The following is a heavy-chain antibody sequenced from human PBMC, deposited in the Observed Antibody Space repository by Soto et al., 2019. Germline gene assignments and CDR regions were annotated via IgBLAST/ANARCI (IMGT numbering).Heavy chain of an antibody. Sequence: PSETLSLTCTVSGGSVSSNSYSWGWIRQSPGKGLEWIGTIYSSENTYYNPSLLSRVFISLDTSKKESSLKVNSVPAADTALYFCAREKWVATDFYGLDVWGQGTTVTVSS. CDR1: GGSVSSNSYS. V-gene: IGHV4-39*02. CDR2: IYSSENT. D-gene: IGHD5-12*01. CDR3: AREKWVATDFYGLDV. J-gene: IGHJ6*02.